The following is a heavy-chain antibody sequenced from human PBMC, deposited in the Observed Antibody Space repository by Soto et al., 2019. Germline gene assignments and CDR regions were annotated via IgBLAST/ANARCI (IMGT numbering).Heavy chain of an antibody. CDR3: ARDLTGAHDAFAI. CDR2: ISYDGSNK. V-gene: IGHV3-30-3*01. CDR1: GFTFSSYA. J-gene: IGHJ3*02. Sequence: QVQLVESGGGVVQPGRSLRLSCGASGFTFSSYAMHWVRQAPGKWLEWVAVISYDGSNKYYADSVKGRFTISRDSSKNTLYLKMNSLRAEDTAVYYCARDLTGAHDAFAIWGQGTMVTVSS. D-gene: IGHD1-20*01.